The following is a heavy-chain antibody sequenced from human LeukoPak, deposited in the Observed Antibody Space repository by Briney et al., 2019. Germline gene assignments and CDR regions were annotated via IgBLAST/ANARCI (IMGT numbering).Heavy chain of an antibody. V-gene: IGHV3-21*01. Sequence: PGGSLRLSCAASGFTFSSYSMNWVRQAPGKGLEWVSSISSSSSYIYYADSVKGRFTISRDNAKNTLYLQMNSLRAEDTAVYYCAKGVVRIQLWRSTGDYYGMDVWGQGTTVTVSS. D-gene: IGHD5-18*01. CDR2: ISSSSSYI. CDR3: AKGVVRIQLWRSTGDYYGMDV. J-gene: IGHJ6*02. CDR1: GFTFSSYS.